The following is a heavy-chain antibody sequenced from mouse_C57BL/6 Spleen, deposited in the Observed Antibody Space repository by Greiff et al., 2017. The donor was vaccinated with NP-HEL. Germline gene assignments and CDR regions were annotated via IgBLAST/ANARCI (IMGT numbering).Heavy chain of an antibody. D-gene: IGHD1-1*01. CDR3: ARMRDYGSIPMDY. V-gene: IGHV1-64*01. Sequence: VQLQQPGAELVKPGASVKLSCKASGYTFTSYWMHWVKQRPGQGLEWIGMIHPNSGSTNYNEKFKSKATLTVDKSSSTAYMQLSSLTSEDSAVYYCARMRDYGSIPMDYWGQGTSVTVSS. CDR2: IHPNSGST. J-gene: IGHJ4*01. CDR1: GYTFTSYW.